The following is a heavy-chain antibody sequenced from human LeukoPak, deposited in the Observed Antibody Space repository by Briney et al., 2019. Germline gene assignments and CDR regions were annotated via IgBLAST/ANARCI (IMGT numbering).Heavy chain of an antibody. J-gene: IGHJ5*02. CDR1: GYTFTGYY. V-gene: IGHV1-2*04. Sequence: GASVKVSCKASGYTFTGYYMHWVRQAPGQGLEWMGWINPNSGGTNYAQKFQGWVTMTRDTSISTAYMELSRLRSDDTAVYYCARDVVPAANNWFDPWGQGTLVTVSS. CDR3: ARDVVPAANNWFDP. D-gene: IGHD2-2*01. CDR2: INPNSGGT.